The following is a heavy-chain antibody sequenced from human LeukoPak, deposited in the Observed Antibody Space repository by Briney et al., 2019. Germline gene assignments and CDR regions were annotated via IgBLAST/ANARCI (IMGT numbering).Heavy chain of an antibody. CDR2: IYYSGST. CDR1: GGSISSYY. J-gene: IGHJ4*02. CDR3: ARDRSYYYFDH. D-gene: IGHD1-26*01. V-gene: IGHV4-59*01. Sequence: SSETLSLTCTVSGGSISSYYWSWIRQPPGKGLEWIGYIYYSGSTNYNPSLKSRVTISVDTSKNQFSLKLSSVTAADTAVYYCARDRSYYYFDHWGQGTLVTVSS.